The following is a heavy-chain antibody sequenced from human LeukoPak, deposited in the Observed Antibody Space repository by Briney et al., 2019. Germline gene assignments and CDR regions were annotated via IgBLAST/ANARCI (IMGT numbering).Heavy chain of an antibody. CDR3: ARLAVAGNFDY. J-gene: IGHJ4*02. D-gene: IGHD6-19*01. CDR2: ISSSSSYI. V-gene: IGHV3-21*01. Sequence: GALRLSCAASGFTFSSYEMNWVRQAPGKGLEWVSSISSSSSYIYYADSVKGRFTISRDDAKNSLYLQMNSLRAEDTAVYYCARLAVAGNFDYWGQGTLVTVSS. CDR1: GFTFSSYE.